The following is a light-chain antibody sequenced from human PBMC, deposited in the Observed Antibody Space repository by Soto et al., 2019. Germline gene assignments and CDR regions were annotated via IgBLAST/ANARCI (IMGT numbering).Light chain of an antibody. V-gene: IGKV3-15*01. CDR2: GAS. CDR3: HHYNNCPPGYT. CDR1: QSISSN. J-gene: IGKJ2*01. Sequence: EIVMTQFPATLSMSAGERATLSCRASQSISSNLAWYQQKPGQAPRLLIYGASTKPNGIPARFSGSGSGTRFTLTINSFQSEDAAVYYCHHYNNCPPGYTFGPGSKLEVE.